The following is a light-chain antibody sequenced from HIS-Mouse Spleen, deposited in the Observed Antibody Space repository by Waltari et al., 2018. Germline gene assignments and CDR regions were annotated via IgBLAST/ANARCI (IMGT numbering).Light chain of an antibody. CDR1: QGISRY. Sequence: DIQLTQSPSFLSASVGDRVTITCRASQGISRYLAWYQQKPGKAPKLLSYAASTLQSVVPSRFSGSGSGTEFTLTISSLQPEDFATYYCQQLNSYPLYTFGQGTKLEIK. CDR3: QQLNSYPLYT. CDR2: AAS. J-gene: IGKJ2*01. V-gene: IGKV1-9*01.